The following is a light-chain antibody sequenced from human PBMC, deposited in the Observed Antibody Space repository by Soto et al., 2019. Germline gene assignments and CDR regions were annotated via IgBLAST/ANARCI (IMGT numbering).Light chain of an antibody. V-gene: IGKV1-5*03. CDR3: QQYNSYYT. CDR2: QAS. J-gene: IGKJ2*01. CDR1: QSISSW. Sequence: DIQMTQSPSTLSAAVGVRVTITCRASQSISSWLAWYQQKPGKAPKLLIYQASSLESGVPSRFSRNGSWTEFTLTISSLQPDDFTTYSCQQYNSYYTFGQGTKLEIK.